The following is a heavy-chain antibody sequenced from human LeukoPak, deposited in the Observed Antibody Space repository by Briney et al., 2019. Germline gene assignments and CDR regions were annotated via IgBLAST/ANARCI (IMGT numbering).Heavy chain of an antibody. CDR2: IYSGGST. CDR3: ARRAGAYSHPYDY. V-gene: IGHV3-53*01. CDR1: GFTFSSYE. Sequence: GGSLRLSCAASGFTFSSYEMHWVRQAPGKGLEWVSVIYSGGSTYYADSVKGRFTISRDNSKNTLYLQMNSLRAEDTAVYYCARRAGAYSHPYDYWGQGTLVTVSS. J-gene: IGHJ4*02. D-gene: IGHD4/OR15-4a*01.